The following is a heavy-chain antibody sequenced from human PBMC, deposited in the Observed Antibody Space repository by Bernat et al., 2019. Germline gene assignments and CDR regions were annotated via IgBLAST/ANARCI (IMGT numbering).Heavy chain of an antibody. D-gene: IGHD6-13*01. V-gene: IGHV3-7*03. J-gene: IGHJ6*03. CDR1: GFTFSSYW. CDR3: ARYSSLYYYYYMDV. CDR2: IKQDGSEK. Sequence: EVQLVESGGGLVQPGGSLRLSCAASGFTFSSYWMSWVRQAPGKGLEWVANIKQDGSEKYYVDSVKGRFTISRDNAKNSLYLQMNSLRAEDTAVYYCARYSSLYYYYYMDVWGKGPRSPSP.